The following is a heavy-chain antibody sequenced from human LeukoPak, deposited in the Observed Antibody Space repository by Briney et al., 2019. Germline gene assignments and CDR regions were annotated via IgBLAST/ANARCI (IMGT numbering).Heavy chain of an antibody. CDR2: INPSGGST. Sequence: GASVKVSCKASGYTFTSYYMHWVRQAPGQGLEWMGIINPSGGSTSYAQKFQGRVTMTRDMSTSTAYMELSRLRSDDTAVYYCARVAMRGVSWNYLDHWGQGTLVTVSS. CDR1: GYTFTSYY. J-gene: IGHJ4*02. V-gene: IGHV1-46*01. CDR3: ARVAMRGVSWNYLDH. D-gene: IGHD2-8*01.